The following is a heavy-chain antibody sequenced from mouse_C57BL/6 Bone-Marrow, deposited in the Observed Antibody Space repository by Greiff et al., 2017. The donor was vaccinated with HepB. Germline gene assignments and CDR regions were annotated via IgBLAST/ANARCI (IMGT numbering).Heavy chain of an antibody. CDR2: IYPRDGST. CDR1: GYTFTSYD. Sequence: QVHVKQSGPELVKPGASVKLSCKASGYTFTSYDINWVKQRPGQGLEWIGWIYPRDGSTKYNEKFKGKATLTVDTSSSTAYMELHSLTSEDSAVYFCAREGRPYAMDYWGQGTSVTVSS. J-gene: IGHJ4*01. CDR3: AREGRPYAMDY. V-gene: IGHV1-85*01.